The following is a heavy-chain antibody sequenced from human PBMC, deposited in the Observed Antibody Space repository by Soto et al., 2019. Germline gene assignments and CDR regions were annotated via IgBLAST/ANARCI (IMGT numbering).Heavy chain of an antibody. V-gene: IGHV5-10-1*01. CDR2: IDPSQSCF. Sequence: GESLKISCEGSGYSLTTHWINWVRQMPGKGLEWMGRIDPSQSCFNYNPSFQGHVTISADKSTSKAYLQWNSLSAEDTAFYYCVKDESINWYSGHFRYWGQGTLVTVSS. D-gene: IGHD6-13*01. CDR3: VKDESINWYSGHFRY. J-gene: IGHJ1*01. CDR1: GYSLTTHW.